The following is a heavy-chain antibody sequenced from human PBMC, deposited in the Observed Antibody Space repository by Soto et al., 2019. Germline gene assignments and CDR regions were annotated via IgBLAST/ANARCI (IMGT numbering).Heavy chain of an antibody. CDR3: AREDSGYENEAFDI. D-gene: IGHD5-12*01. V-gene: IGHV3-23*01. CDR1: GFTFSSYA. Sequence: GGSLRLSCAASGFTFSSYAMSWVRQAPGKGLEWVSAISGSGSNIYYADSVKGRFTISRDNAKNTLYLQMNSLRAEDTAVYYCAREDSGYENEAFDIWGQGTMVTVSS. J-gene: IGHJ3*02. CDR2: ISGSGSNI.